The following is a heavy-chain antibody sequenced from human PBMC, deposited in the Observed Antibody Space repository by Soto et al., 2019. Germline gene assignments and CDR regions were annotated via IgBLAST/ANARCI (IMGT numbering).Heavy chain of an antibody. CDR2: INHSGST. Sequence: QVQLQQWGAGLLKPSETLSLTCAVYGGSFSSYYWSWIRQPPGKGLEWIGEINHSGSTNYNPSLKSRVTISVDTSKNQFSLKLSSVTAADTAVYYCARARYCSSTSCYGGSWFDPWGQGTLVTVSS. J-gene: IGHJ5*02. V-gene: IGHV4-34*01. D-gene: IGHD2-2*01. CDR3: ARARYCSSTSCYGGSWFDP. CDR1: GGSFSSYY.